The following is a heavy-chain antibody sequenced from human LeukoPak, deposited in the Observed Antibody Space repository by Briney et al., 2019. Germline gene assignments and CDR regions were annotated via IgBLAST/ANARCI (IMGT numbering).Heavy chain of an antibody. Sequence: GGSLRLSCAASGFTFSSYSMNWVRQAPGKGLEWVSSISSNSSYIYYADSVKGRFTISRDNAKNSLYLQMNSLRAEDTAVYYCARDSPYGDFFDYWGKGTLVTVSS. D-gene: IGHD4-17*01. CDR2: ISSNSSYI. CDR3: ARDSPYGDFFDY. CDR1: GFTFSSYS. J-gene: IGHJ4*02. V-gene: IGHV3-21*01.